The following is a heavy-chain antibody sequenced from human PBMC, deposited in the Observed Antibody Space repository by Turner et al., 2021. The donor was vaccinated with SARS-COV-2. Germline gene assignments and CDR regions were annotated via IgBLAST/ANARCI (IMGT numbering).Heavy chain of an antibody. J-gene: IGHJ6*02. CDR2: IYSGGST. D-gene: IGHD3-16*01. Sequence: EVQLVESGGGLVQPGGSLRLSCAASGITVSSNYMSWVRQAPGKGLEWGSVIYSGGSTFYADSVKGRFTISRDNSKNTLYLQINSLRSEDTAVYYRARDLVSYGMDVWGQGTTVTVSS. CDR3: ARDLVSYGMDV. V-gene: IGHV3-66*01. CDR1: GITVSSNY.